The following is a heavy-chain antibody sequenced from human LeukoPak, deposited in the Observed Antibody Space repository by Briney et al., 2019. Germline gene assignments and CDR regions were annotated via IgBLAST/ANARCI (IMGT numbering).Heavy chain of an antibody. V-gene: IGHV1-2*02. CDR2: INPNSGGT. CDR3: ARDGDILTGYYKYYYGMDV. CDR1: GYTFTDYY. J-gene: IGHJ6*02. D-gene: IGHD3-9*01. Sequence: GASVKVSCKASGYTFTDYYMNWVRQAPGQGLEWMGWINPNSGGTNYAQKFRGRVTMTRDTSISTAYMELSRLRSDDTAVYYCARDGDILTGYYKYYYGMDVWGQGTTVTVSS.